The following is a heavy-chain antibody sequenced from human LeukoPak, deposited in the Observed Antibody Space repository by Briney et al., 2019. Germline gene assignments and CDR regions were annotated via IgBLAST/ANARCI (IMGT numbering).Heavy chain of an antibody. CDR1: GGSFSGYY. CDR3: ARGLMSGCSSTSCYRRGNYYYYYYMDV. CDR2: INHSGST. Sequence: SETLSLTCAVYGGSFSGYYWSWLRQPPGKGLEWIGEINHSGSTNYNPSLKSRVTISVDTSKNQFSLKLSSVTAADTAVYYCARGLMSGCSSTSCYRRGNYYYYYYMDVWGKGTTVTVSS. V-gene: IGHV4-34*01. D-gene: IGHD2-2*02. J-gene: IGHJ6*03.